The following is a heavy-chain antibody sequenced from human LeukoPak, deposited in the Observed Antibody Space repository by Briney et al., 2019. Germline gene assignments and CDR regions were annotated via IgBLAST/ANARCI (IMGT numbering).Heavy chain of an antibody. V-gene: IGHV4-30-4*08. J-gene: IGHJ3*02. D-gene: IGHD3-10*01. CDR2: IYYSGST. CDR3: ARDANPYGSGGGDAFDI. CDR1: GGSISSYY. Sequence: LSLTCTVSGGSISSYYWSWIRQPPGKGLEWIGYIYYSGSTYYNPSLKSRVTISVDTSKNQFSLKLSSVTAADTAVYYCARDANPYGSGGGDAFDIWGQGTMVTVSS.